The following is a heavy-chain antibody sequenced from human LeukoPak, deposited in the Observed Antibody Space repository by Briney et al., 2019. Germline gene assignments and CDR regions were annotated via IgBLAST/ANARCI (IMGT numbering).Heavy chain of an antibody. CDR3: ARVGYGDYAMPFDY. D-gene: IGHD4-17*01. J-gene: IGHJ4*02. CDR1: GFTFSSYW. CDR2: IKQDGSEK. V-gene: IGHV3-7*01. Sequence: PGGSLRLSCAASGFTFSSYWMSWVRQAPGKGLEWVANIKQDGSEKYYVDSVKGRFTISRDNAKNSLYLQMNSLRAEDTAVYYCARVGYGDYAMPFDYWGQGTLVTVSS.